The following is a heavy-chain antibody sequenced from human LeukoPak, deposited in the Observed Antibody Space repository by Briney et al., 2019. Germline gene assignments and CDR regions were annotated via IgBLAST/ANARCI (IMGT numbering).Heavy chain of an antibody. CDR3: ARDLGVGGSYGNFDY. CDR1: GYTFTGYY. Sequence: ASVKVSCKASGYTFTGYYMRWVRQAPGQGLEWMGWINPNSGGTNYAQKFQGRVTMTRDTSISTAYMELSRLRSDDTAVYYCARDLGVGGSYGNFDYWGQGTLVTVSS. V-gene: IGHV1-2*02. D-gene: IGHD1-26*01. J-gene: IGHJ4*02. CDR2: INPNSGGT.